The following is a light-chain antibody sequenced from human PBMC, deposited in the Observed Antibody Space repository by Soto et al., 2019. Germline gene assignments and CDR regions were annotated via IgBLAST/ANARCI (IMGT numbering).Light chain of an antibody. V-gene: IGLV2-14*03. CDR2: DVS. Sequence: QSVLTQPASVSGSPGQSITISCTGTSSDVGAYNYVSRYQQHPGKAPKLIIYDVSNRPSGVSNRFSGSKSGNTASLTISGLQAEDEDDYYCCSFARSTTRVVFGPGTKLTVL. J-gene: IGLJ1*01. CDR1: SSDVGAYNY. CDR3: CSFARSTTRVV.